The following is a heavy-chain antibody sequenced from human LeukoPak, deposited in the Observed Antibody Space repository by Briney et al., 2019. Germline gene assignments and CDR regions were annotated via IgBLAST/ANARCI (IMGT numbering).Heavy chain of an antibody. CDR3: ARERPLDTVVSQDF. CDR1: GSSISSYY. CDR2: IYYSGST. D-gene: IGHD4-23*01. V-gene: IGHV4-59*01. Sequence: SQTLSLTCTVSGSSISSYYWSWIRQPPGKGLEWIGYIYYSGSTNYNPSLKSRVTISVDTSKNQFSLKLSSVTAADTAVYYCARERPLDTVVSQDFWGQGTLVIVSS. J-gene: IGHJ4*02.